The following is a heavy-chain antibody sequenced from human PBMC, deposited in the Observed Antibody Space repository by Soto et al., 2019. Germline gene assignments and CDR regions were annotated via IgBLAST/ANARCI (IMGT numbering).Heavy chain of an antibody. J-gene: IGHJ4*02. CDR2: ISYDGSNK. V-gene: IGHV3-30*18. CDR3: AKLRLGESDY. CDR1: GFTFSSYG. Sequence: GGSLRLSCAASGFTFSSYGMHWVRQAPGKGLEWVAVISYDGSNKYYADSVKGRFTISRDNSKNTLYLQMNSLRAEDTAVYYCAKLRLGESDYCGQGTLVTVSS. D-gene: IGHD3-16*01.